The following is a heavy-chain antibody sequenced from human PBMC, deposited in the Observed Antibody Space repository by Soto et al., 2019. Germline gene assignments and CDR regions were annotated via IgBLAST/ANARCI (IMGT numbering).Heavy chain of an antibody. CDR1: GGCISSYY. Sequence: PSETLALTCTVSGGCISSYYWRWIRQPPGKGLEWIGYIYYSGSTNYNPSLKSRVTISVDTSKNQFSLKLSSVTAADTAVYYCARDWTGTTGWFDPWGQGTLVTVSS. V-gene: IGHV4-59*01. D-gene: IGHD1-1*01. J-gene: IGHJ5*02. CDR3: ARDWTGTTGWFDP. CDR2: IYYSGST.